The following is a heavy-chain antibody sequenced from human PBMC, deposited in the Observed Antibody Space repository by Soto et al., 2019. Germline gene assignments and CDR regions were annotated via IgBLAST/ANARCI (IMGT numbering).Heavy chain of an antibody. Sequence: EVQLLESGGGLVQPGGSLRLSCAASGFTFSSYAMSWVRQAPGKGLEWVSAISGSGGITYYADSVKGRFTISRDNSKNTLYLQMNSLRAEDKALYYCAAQETQLPSYYYYYGMDVWGQGTTVTVS. CDR1: GFTFSSYA. J-gene: IGHJ6*02. V-gene: IGHV3-23*01. CDR3: AAQETQLPSYYYYYGMDV. D-gene: IGHD2-2*01. CDR2: ISGSGGIT.